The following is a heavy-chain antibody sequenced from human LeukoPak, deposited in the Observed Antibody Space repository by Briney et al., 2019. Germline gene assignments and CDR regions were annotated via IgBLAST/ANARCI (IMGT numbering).Heavy chain of an antibody. V-gene: IGHV3-48*04. Sequence: GGSLRLSCAASGFTFSSYGMSWVRQAPGKGLEWVSYISSSGSTIYYADSVKGRFTISRDNAKNSLYLQMNSLRAEDTAVYYCARSPDINPDYWGQGTLVTVSS. CDR1: GFTFSSYG. J-gene: IGHJ4*02. D-gene: IGHD5-12*01. CDR2: ISSSGSTI. CDR3: ARSPDINPDY.